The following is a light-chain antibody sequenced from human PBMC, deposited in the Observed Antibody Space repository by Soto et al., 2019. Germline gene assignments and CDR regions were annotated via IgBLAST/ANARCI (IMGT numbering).Light chain of an antibody. CDR3: CLCGGMV. V-gene: IGLV2-23*01. J-gene: IGLJ2*01. CDR2: EDT. Sequence: QSVLTQPASVSGSPGQSITISCTGTSSDVGSCSHVSWYQQHPGKAPKLIIHEDTKRPSGVSDRFSGSRSGITASLTVSGLQAEDEADYYCCLCGGMVFGGGTKVTVL. CDR1: SSDVGSCSH.